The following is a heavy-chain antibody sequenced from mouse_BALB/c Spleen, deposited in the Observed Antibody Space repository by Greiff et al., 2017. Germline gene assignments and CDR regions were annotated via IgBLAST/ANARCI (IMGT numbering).Heavy chain of an antibody. V-gene: IGHV1-18*01. Sequence: VQLQQSGPELVKPGASVKIPCKASGYTFTDYNMDWVKQSHGKSLEWIGDINPNNGGTIYNQKFKGKATLTVDKSSSTAYMEPRRLTSEDTAVYYCARNAYDRYHYYAMDYWGQGTSVTVSS. CDR3: ARNAYDRYHYYAMDY. CDR2: INPNNGGT. CDR1: GYTFTDYN. D-gene: IGHD2-14*01. J-gene: IGHJ4*01.